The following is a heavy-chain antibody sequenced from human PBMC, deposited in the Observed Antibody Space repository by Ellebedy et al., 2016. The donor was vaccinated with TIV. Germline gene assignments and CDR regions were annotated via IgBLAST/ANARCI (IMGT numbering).Heavy chain of an antibody. Sequence: AASVKVSCKASGYTFTRYYMHWVRQAPGQGLEWMGIVNPSGGSTSYAQKLQGRVTMTRDTSTSTVYMELSSMRSEDTAVYYCARDNLEDFWNGYPDYWGQGTLVTVAS. CDR1: GYTFTRYY. J-gene: IGHJ4*02. CDR3: ARDNLEDFWNGYPDY. V-gene: IGHV1-46*04. CDR2: VNPSGGST. D-gene: IGHD3-3*01.